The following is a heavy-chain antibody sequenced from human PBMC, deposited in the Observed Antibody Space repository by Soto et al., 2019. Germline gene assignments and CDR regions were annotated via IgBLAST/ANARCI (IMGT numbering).Heavy chain of an antibody. CDR3: ARGGHYDYVWGSYPLDWFDP. V-gene: IGHV4-34*01. Sequence: SEPLSLTCAVYGWPFSGYYWSWIRQPPGKGLEWIGEINHSGSTNYNPSLKSRVTISVDTSKNQFSLKLSSVTAADTAVYYCARGGHYDYVWGSYPLDWFDPWGQGTLVT. CDR2: INHSGST. CDR1: GWPFSGYY. J-gene: IGHJ5*02. D-gene: IGHD3-16*02.